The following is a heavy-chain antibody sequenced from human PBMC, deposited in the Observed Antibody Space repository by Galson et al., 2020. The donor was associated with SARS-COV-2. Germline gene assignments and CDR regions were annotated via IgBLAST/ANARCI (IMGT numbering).Heavy chain of an antibody. J-gene: IGHJ4*02. Sequence: SETLSLTCAVYGGSLSGYYWSWIRQPPGKGLEWIGEINHSGSTNYNPSPKSRGTISLDTSKNQFPLKVSSVTAADTAVFYCARSQKAGYGYLSPPRGRYYFDYWDQGTLVTVSS. CDR2: INHSGST. D-gene: IGHD5-18*01. V-gene: IGHV4-34*01. CDR1: GGSLSGYY. CDR3: ARSQKAGYGYLSPPRGRYYFDY.